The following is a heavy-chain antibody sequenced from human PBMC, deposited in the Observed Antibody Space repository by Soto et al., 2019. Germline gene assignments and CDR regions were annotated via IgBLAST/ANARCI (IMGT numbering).Heavy chain of an antibody. Sequence: GASVKVSCKASGYSFTDYFIHWVRQAPGQGLEWVGWIDPKSGDTKFPQKFQGRVAVTRDTSITTAYLEVSRLRSDDTAVYYCAREDEDTAVVVWAQGTLVTVS. V-gene: IGHV1-2*02. J-gene: IGHJ4*02. CDR2: IDPKSGDT. CDR1: GYSFTDYF. D-gene: IGHD5-18*01. CDR3: AREDEDTAVVV.